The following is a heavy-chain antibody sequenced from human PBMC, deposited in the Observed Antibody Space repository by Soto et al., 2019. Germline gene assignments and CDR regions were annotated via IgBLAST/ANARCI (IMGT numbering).Heavy chain of an antibody. J-gene: IGHJ4*02. CDR1: GYTFTNYY. CDR3: ARADGGNRFDY. Sequence: QVQLVQSGVEVKKPGASVKVSCKASGYTFTNYYRHWVRQAPGQGLEWMGIIHPSGGTATYAQKFQGIVSLARDTATSTVYMELSSLRSEDTAVYYCARADGGNRFDYWGQGTLVTVSS. CDR2: IHPSGGTA. D-gene: IGHD2-15*01. V-gene: IGHV1-46*01.